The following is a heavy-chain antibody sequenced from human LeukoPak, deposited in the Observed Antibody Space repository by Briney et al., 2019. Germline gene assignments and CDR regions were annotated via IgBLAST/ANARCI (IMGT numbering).Heavy chain of an antibody. Sequence: GGSLRLSCAASGFTFNGYWMSWVRQAPGKGLEWVANIKQDGSEKYYVDSVEGRFTISRDNAKNSLYLQMNSLRAEDTAVYYCARERPSSGCYPYYFDDWGQGTLVTVSS. J-gene: IGHJ4*02. CDR1: GFTFNGYW. CDR2: IKQDGSEK. CDR3: ARERPSSGCYPYYFDD. D-gene: IGHD3-22*01. V-gene: IGHV3-7*01.